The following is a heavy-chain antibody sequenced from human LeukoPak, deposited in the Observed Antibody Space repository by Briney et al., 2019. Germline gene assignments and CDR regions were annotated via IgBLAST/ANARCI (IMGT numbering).Heavy chain of an antibody. J-gene: IGHJ3*02. CDR1: GFTFSSYS. CDR2: ISGSSSYI. CDR3: ARGRRDGYNLIDAFDI. V-gene: IGHV3-21*01. Sequence: GGSLRLPCVASGFTFSSYSMNWVRQAPGKGLEWVSSISGSSSYIYYSDSVKGRFTISRDNAKKSLYLQMNSLRAEDTAVYYCARGRRDGYNLIDAFDIWGQGTMVTVSS. D-gene: IGHD5-24*01.